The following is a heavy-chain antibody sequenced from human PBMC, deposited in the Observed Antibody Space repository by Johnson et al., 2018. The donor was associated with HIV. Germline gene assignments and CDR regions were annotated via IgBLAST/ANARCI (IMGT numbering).Heavy chain of an antibody. V-gene: IGHV3-30*18. J-gene: IGHJ3*02. CDR2: ISNDGSNK. D-gene: IGHD2-15*01. Sequence: QMQLVESGGGVVQPGRSLRLSCAGSGFTFSSYGMHWVRQAPGKGLEWVALISNDGSNKYYADSVKGRFTISRDNSKNTLYVQMNSLRGEDTAVYYCAKGQVVVAANSAFDIWGQGTMCTVSS. CDR3: AKGQVVVAANSAFDI. CDR1: GFTFSSYG.